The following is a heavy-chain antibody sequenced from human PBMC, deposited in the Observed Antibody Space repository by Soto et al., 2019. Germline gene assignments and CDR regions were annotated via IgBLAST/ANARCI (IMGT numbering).Heavy chain of an antibody. CDR3: ARDVRAAIPRYDC. V-gene: IGHV4-61*01. CDR1: GGYVSSESSY. CDR2: IYYSGNT. D-gene: IGHD2-21*02. J-gene: IGHJ4*02. Sequence: QVQLQESGPGLVKPSETLSLTCTVSGGYVSSESSYWSWIRQPPGKGLEWIGNIYYSGNTNYNPSLKSRVTISVDTSKNQLSLKLSPVTAADTAVYYCARDVRAAIPRYDCWGQGTLVTVSS.